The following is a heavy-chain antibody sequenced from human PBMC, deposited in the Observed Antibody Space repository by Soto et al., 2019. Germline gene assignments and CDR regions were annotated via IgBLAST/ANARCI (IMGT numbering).Heavy chain of an antibody. CDR1: GGSISRYY. CDR2: MYNTGST. CDR3: ARDLWGYCGTDCYPLDV. J-gene: IGHJ6*02. D-gene: IGHD2-21*02. Sequence: QVQLQESGPGLVKPSETLSLTCTVSGGSISRYYWSWIRHPPGKGLEWIGYMYNTGSTVYNPSFKSRGTISVDTSKNQFSLKLNSVNAADTAVYYCARDLWGYCGTDCYPLDVWGQGNTVTVSS. V-gene: IGHV4-59*01.